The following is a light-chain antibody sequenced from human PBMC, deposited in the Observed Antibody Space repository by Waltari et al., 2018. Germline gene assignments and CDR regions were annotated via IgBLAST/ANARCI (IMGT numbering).Light chain of an antibody. CDR2: DVT. Sequence: QSALPQHDSVSGSPGQSITISCAGTSRDVCGYNYVSCYQQHPGKAPKLMIYDVTTRPSGVSNRFSGSKSANTASLTISGLQAEDEADYYCSSYTTSTWVFGGGTKLTVL. V-gene: IGLV2-14*01. CDR1: SRDVCGYNY. J-gene: IGLJ3*02. CDR3: SSYTTSTWV.